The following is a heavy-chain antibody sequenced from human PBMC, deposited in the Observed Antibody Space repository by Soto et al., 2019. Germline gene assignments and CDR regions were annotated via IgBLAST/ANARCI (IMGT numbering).Heavy chain of an antibody. Sequence: QLQLQESGSGLVKPSQTLSLTCAVSGGSISSGGYSWSWIRQPPGKGLEWIGYIYHSGSTYYNPSLKSRVTIAVGRSKHQFCLQLSSVTAADTAGYYGASSHGDYVDWFDPWGQGTLVTVSA. CDR2: IYHSGST. D-gene: IGHD4-17*01. J-gene: IGHJ5*02. V-gene: IGHV4-30-2*01. CDR1: GGSISSGGYS. CDR3: ASSHGDYVDWFDP.